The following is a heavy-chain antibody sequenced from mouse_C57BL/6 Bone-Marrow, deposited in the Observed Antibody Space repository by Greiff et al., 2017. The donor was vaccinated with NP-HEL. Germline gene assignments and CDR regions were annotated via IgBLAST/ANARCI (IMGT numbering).Heavy chain of an antibody. Sequence: QVQLQQSGAELARPGASVKMSCKASGYTFPSYTMHWVKQRPGQGLEWIGYINPSSGYTKYNQKFKDKATLTADKSSSTAYMQLSSLTSEDSAVYYCARGSPYAMDYWGQGTSVTVSS. J-gene: IGHJ4*01. V-gene: IGHV1-4*01. CDR3: ARGSPYAMDY. CDR1: GYTFPSYT. CDR2: INPSSGYT.